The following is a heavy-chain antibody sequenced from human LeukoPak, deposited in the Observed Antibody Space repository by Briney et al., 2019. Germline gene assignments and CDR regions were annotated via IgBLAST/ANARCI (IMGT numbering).Heavy chain of an antibody. D-gene: IGHD3-3*01. Sequence: GGSLRLSCAASGFTFSSYAMRWVRQAPGKGLEWVSAISGSGGSTYYADSVKGRFTISRDNSKNTLYLQMNSLRAEDTAVYYCARGKDHDFWNPFDHWGQGTLVTVSS. CDR2: ISGSGGST. V-gene: IGHV3-23*01. J-gene: IGHJ4*02. CDR3: ARGKDHDFWNPFDH. CDR1: GFTFSSYA.